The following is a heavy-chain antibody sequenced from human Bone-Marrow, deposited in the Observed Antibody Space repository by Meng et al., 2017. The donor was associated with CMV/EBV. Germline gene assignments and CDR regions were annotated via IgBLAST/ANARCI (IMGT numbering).Heavy chain of an antibody. CDR1: GYTFTGYY. J-gene: IGHJ6*02. V-gene: IGHV1-2*02. CDR2: INPNSGGT. Sequence: ASVKVSCKASGYTFTGYYMHWVRQAPGQGLEWMGWINPNSGGTNYAQKFQGRVTMTRDTSISTAFMELRGLRSDDTAVYYCARDQGGYDRASYGMDVWGQGTTVTVSS. CDR3: ARDQGGYDRASYGMDV. D-gene: IGHD5-12*01.